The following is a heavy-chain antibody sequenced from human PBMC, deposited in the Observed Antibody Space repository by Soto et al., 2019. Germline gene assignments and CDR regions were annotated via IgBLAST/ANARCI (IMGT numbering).Heavy chain of an antibody. Sequence: ASVKVSCKASGYTFTGYYMHWVRQAPGQGLEWMGWINPNSGGTNYAQNFQGWVTMTRDTSISTAYMELSSLRSEDTAVYYCARWGIAVAGSSDYWGQGTLVTVSS. J-gene: IGHJ4*02. D-gene: IGHD6-19*01. V-gene: IGHV1-2*04. CDR3: ARWGIAVAGSSDY. CDR2: INPNSGGT. CDR1: GYTFTGYY.